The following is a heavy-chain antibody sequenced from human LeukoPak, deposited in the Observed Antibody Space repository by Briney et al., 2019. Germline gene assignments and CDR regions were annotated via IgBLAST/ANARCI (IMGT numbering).Heavy chain of an antibody. CDR1: GGTFSSYA. V-gene: IGHV1-69*04. Sequence: GASVKVSCKASGGTFSSYAISWVRQAPGQGLEWMGRIIPIPGIANYAQKFQGRVTITTDKSTSTAYMELSSLRSEDTAVYYCARDRIKYGGNSNDTYWYFDLWGRGTLVTVSS. J-gene: IGHJ2*01. D-gene: IGHD4-23*01. CDR2: IIPIPGIA. CDR3: ARDRIKYGGNSNDTYWYFDL.